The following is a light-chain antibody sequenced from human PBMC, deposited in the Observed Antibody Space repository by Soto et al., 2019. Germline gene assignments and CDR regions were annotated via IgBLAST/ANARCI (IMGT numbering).Light chain of an antibody. Sequence: QSALTQPASVSGSPGQSITISCTGTSSDVGGYNYVSWYQQLPGKAPKLMIYDVSTRPSGVSNRSSGSKSGNTASLTISGLQAEDEADYYCTSYTSTSTYVFGTGTKLTVL. CDR3: TSYTSTSTYV. CDR2: DVS. CDR1: SSDVGGYNY. V-gene: IGLV2-14*01. J-gene: IGLJ1*01.